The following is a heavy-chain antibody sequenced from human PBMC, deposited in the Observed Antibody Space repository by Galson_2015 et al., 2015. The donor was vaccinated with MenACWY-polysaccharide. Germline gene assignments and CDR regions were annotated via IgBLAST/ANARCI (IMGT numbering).Heavy chain of an antibody. Sequence: SVKVSCKASGYSFNDNYIHWVRQAPGQGLEWMGWIHPKSGGTQYAQTFPGRVTMTRDTSISTSYMELSRLRPDDTAVYYCATPGGRDYWGQGTLVTVSS. V-gene: IGHV1-2*02. CDR3: ATPGGRDY. CDR1: GYSFNDNY. CDR2: IHPKSGGT. J-gene: IGHJ4*02. D-gene: IGHD4-23*01.